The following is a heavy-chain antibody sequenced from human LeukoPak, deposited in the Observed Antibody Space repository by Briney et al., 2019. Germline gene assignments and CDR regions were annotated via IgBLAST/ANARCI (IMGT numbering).Heavy chain of an antibody. Sequence: GGSLRLSCAASGFSFSSYYMSWVRQAPGKGLEWVALINPDGNERYYVDSVKGRFTISRNNFKNTLYLQMNSLRAEDTAVYYCARDHPSGALDYWGQGTLVTVSS. CDR1: GFSFSSYY. J-gene: IGHJ4*02. CDR3: ARDHPSGALDY. V-gene: IGHV3-7*01. CDR2: INPDGNER. D-gene: IGHD6-19*01.